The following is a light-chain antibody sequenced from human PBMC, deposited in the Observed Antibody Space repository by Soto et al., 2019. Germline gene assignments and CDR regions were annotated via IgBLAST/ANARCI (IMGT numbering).Light chain of an antibody. Sequence: DIQMTQSPSSLFASVGDRVTITCQATQDINIYLNWYQQKPGKAPNLLIYDASNLEIGVPSRFSGSGSGTHFTFTISSLQTEDIGTYYCQQYDILPITFGLGTRLEIK. J-gene: IGKJ5*01. CDR2: DAS. CDR3: QQYDILPIT. V-gene: IGKV1-33*01. CDR1: QDINIY.